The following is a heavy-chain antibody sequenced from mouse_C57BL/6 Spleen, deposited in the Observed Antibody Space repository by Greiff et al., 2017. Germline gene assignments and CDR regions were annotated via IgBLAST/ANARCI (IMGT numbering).Heavy chain of an antibody. CDR2: ISYDGSN. Sequence: EVQLQESGPGLVKPSQSLSLTCSATGYSITSGYYWNWIRQFPGNKLEWMGYISYDGSNNYNPSLKNRISITRDTSKNQFFLKLNSVTTEDTATYYCARDGYGYFPWFAYWGQGALVTVAA. CDR1: GYSITSGYY. V-gene: IGHV3-6*01. D-gene: IGHD2-2*01. CDR3: ARDGYGYFPWFAY. J-gene: IGHJ3*01.